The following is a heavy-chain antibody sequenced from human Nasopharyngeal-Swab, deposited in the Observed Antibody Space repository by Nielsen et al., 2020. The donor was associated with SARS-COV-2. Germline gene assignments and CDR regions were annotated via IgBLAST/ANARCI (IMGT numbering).Heavy chain of an antibody. D-gene: IGHD3-22*01. CDR3: ARQSWAGYYYDSSGYMDV. J-gene: IGHJ6*04. Sequence: RQPPGKGLEWIGYIYYSGSTYYNPSLKSRVTISVDTSKNQFSLKLSSVTAADTAVYYCARQSWAGYYYDSSGYMDVWGKGTTVPSPQ. CDR2: IYYSGST. V-gene: IGHV4-31*02.